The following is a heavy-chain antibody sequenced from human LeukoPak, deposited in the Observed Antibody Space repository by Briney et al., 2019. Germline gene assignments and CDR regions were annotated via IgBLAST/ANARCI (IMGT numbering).Heavy chain of an antibody. CDR3: ARVSRLWWARDI. CDR2: INHSGST. CDR1: GGSFSAYY. D-gene: IGHD2-21*01. J-gene: IGHJ3*02. Sequence: SETLSLTCAVYGGSFSAYYWRWIRQPPGKGLEWIGEINHSGSTNYNPSLKSRVNISVDTSKNQFSLKLSSVTAADTAVYYCARVSRLWWARDIWGQGTMVTVSS. V-gene: IGHV4-34*01.